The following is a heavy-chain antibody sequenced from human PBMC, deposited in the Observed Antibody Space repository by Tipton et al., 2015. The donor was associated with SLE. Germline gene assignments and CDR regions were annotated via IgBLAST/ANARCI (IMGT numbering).Heavy chain of an antibody. J-gene: IGHJ4*02. V-gene: IGHV3-48*03. D-gene: IGHD6-13*01. Sequence: GSLRLSCLASGFTFLSYEISWVRQAPGKGLQWVSSISASGTTTYYADSVKGRFTISRDNAKNSLYLQMNSLRAEDTAVYYCARDSIAAAGRGYYFDYWGQGTLVTVSS. CDR1: GFTFLSYE. CDR3: ARDSIAAAGRGYYFDY. CDR2: ISASGTTT.